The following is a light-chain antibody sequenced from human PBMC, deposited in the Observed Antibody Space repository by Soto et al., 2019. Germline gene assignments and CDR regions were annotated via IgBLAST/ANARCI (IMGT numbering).Light chain of an antibody. V-gene: IGKV1-12*01. CDR3: QESNNVPWT. CDR2: GIS. J-gene: IGKJ1*01. Sequence: DIQMTQSPSSVSASVGDRVTITCRASQPISNWLVWYQQKPGKAPKLLIYGISSLQSGVSTRFSSSGYGTDFTLAISSLQPEDFATYYCQESNNVPWTFGQGTKVEIK. CDR1: QPISNW.